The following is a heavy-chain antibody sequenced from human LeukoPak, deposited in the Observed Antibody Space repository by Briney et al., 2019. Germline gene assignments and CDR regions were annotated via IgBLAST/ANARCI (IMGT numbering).Heavy chain of an antibody. D-gene: IGHD4-11*01. CDR1: GFTFSDYA. Sequence: GGSLRLSCAASGFTFSDYAMNWVRQAPGKGLEWVSTFKTNSGQVYYAESVRGRFTISRDNSKNTVYLQMSSLRAEDTALYYCARSVPDYTRFDHWGQGALVTVSS. J-gene: IGHJ4*02. CDR3: ARSVPDYTRFDH. V-gene: IGHV3-23*01. CDR2: FKTNSGQV.